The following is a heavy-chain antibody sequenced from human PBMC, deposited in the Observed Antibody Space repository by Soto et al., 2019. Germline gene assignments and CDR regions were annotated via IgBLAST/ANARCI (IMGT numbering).Heavy chain of an antibody. D-gene: IGHD3-3*01. CDR2: IIPTFGTS. Sequence: SEEVSCKASGATLRSYAVALVTKALAQGLESMGAIIPTFGTSNYAQKVQCEVTITADESTSTAYIELSRLRSEDTAVYHCATDGVGVTIFGVVNYYYSGMEVWDQGTTVGVST. CDR3: ATDGVGVTIFGVVNYYYSGMEV. J-gene: IGHJ6*01. V-gene: IGHV1-69*13. CDR1: GATLRSYA.